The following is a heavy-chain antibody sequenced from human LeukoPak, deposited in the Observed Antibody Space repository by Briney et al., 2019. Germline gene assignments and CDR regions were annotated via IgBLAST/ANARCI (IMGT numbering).Heavy chain of an antibody. J-gene: IGHJ4*02. Sequence: SETLFLTCTVSGGSISSHYWSWIRQPPGKGLEWIGYIYYSGSTNYNPSLKSRVTISVDTSKNQFSLKLSSVTAADTAVYYCARARYSGYDYFDYWGQGTLVTVSS. CDR2: IYYSGST. D-gene: IGHD5-12*01. V-gene: IGHV4-59*11. CDR3: ARARYSGYDYFDY. CDR1: GGSISSHY.